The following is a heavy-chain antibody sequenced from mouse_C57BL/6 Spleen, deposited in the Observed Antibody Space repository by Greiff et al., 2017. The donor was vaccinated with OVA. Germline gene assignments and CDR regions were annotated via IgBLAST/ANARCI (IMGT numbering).Heavy chain of an antibody. CDR3: ARSAAQSNLDY. D-gene: IGHD3-2*02. J-gene: IGHJ2*01. CDR1: GYTFTSYW. V-gene: IGHV1-72*01. Sequence: VQLQQPGAELVKPGASVKLSCKASGYTFTSYWMHWVKQRPGRGLEWIGRIDPSSGGTKYNEKFKSKATLTVDKPSSTAYMQLSSLTSEEAAVYDCARSAAQSNLDYWGQGTTLTVSS. CDR2: IDPSSGGT.